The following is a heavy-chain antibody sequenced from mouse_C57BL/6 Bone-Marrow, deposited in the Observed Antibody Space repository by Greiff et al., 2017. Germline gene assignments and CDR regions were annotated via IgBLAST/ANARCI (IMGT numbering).Heavy chain of an antibody. J-gene: IGHJ1*03. D-gene: IGHD2-4*01. CDR3: ARKNYEYEGYFDV. CDR1: GFSLTSYG. CDR2: IWRGGST. V-gene: IGHV2-2*01. Sequence: QVQLKQSGPGLVQPSQSLSITCTVSGFSLTSYGVHWVRQSPGKGLEWLGVIWRGGSTDYNAAFISRLSISKDNSKSQVFFKMNSLQADDTAIYYCARKNYEYEGYFDVWGTGTTVTVSS.